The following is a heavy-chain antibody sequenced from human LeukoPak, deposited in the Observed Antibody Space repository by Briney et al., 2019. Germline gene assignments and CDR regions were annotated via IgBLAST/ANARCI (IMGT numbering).Heavy chain of an antibody. D-gene: IGHD4-17*01. V-gene: IGHV1-18*01. J-gene: IGHJ4*02. CDR1: GYTFTSYG. CDR2: ISTYNDNT. CDR3: ARGGGYGDYILGY. Sequence: ASVKVSCKASGYTFTSYGISWVRQAPGQGLEWMFWISTYNDNTNYAQKLQGRVTMTTDSSTNTAYMELRSLRSYDTAVYYCARGGGYGDYILGYWGEGTLVTVSS.